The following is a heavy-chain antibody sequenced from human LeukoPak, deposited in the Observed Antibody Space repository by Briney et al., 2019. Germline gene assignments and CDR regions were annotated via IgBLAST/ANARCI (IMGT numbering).Heavy chain of an antibody. CDR1: GGSISSSTYY. CDR2: VYYRGST. Sequence: SETLSLTCTVSGGSISSSTYYWGWIRQPPGKGLEWIGSVYYRGSTYYNPSLKSRVTISVDTSKNQFSLKLSSVTAADTAVYYCARSTGLVVPATPFDYWGQGTLVTVSS. D-gene: IGHD2-15*01. CDR3: ARSTGLVVPATPFDY. J-gene: IGHJ4*02. V-gene: IGHV4-39*07.